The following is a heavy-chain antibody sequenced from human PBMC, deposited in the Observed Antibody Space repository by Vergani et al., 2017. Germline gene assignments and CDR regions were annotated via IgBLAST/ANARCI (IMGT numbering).Heavy chain of an antibody. V-gene: IGHV5-10-1*03. CDR2: IDPSDSYT. CDR1: GYSFTSYW. Sequence: EVQLVPSGAEVKKPGESLRISCKGSGYSFTSYWISWVRQMPGKGLAWMGRIDPSDSYTNYSPSFQGHVTISADKSISTAYLQWSSLKASDTAMHYCARHGPLYYYDSSGYSSIDYWGQGTLVTVSS. D-gene: IGHD3-22*01. J-gene: IGHJ4*02. CDR3: ARHGPLYYYDSSGYSSIDY.